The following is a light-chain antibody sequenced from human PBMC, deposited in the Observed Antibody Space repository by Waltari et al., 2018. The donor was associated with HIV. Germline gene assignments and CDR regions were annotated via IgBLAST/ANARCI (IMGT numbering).Light chain of an antibody. CDR2: EVS. CDR3: SSYAGNNILV. CDR1: TSHVGGYNY. Sequence: QSALTQPPSASGSPGQSVTIPCTGTTSHVGGYNYVPWYQHHPGKAPKLMIYEVSKRPSGVPDRFSGSKSGNTASLTVSGLQADDEADYYCSSYAGNNILVFGGGTKLTVL. J-gene: IGLJ2*01. V-gene: IGLV2-8*01.